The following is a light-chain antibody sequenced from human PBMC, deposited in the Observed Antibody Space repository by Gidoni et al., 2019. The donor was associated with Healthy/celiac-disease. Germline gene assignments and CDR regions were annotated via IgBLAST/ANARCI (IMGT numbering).Light chain of an antibody. CDR2: AAS. J-gene: IGKJ3*01. V-gene: IGKV1-39*01. Sequence: DIQITQSPSSLSASVGDRVTITSRASQSISSYLNWYQQKPGKAPKLLIYAASSLQSGVPSRCSGSGSVTDFTLTISSLQPEDFSTYYCQQSYSTPVFTFGPGTKVDIK. CDR1: QSISSY. CDR3: QQSYSTPVFT.